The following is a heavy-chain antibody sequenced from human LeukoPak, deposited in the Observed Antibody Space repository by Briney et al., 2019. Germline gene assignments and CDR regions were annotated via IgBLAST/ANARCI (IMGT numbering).Heavy chain of an antibody. CDR1: GGSITTSRYY. CDR2: VYYFGNA. Sequence: PSETLSLTCSVSGGSITTSRYYWGWIRQSPGKGLEWIGSVYYFGNAYYRPSLMSRATISIDTSKKRISLNLTSVTARDTAIYYCATHKEVSYFESWGQGTLVTVSS. CDR3: ATHKEVSYFES. D-gene: IGHD3-10*01. J-gene: IGHJ4*02. V-gene: IGHV4-39*01.